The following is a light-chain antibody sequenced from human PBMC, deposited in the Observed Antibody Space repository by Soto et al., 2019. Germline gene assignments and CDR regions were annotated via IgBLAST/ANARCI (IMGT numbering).Light chain of an antibody. Sequence: QSALTQPASVSGSPGQSITISCTGTSSDVGGYNYVSWYQQHPGKAPKLMIYEVSNRPSGVSDRFSGSKSGNTASLTISGLQAEDEADYDCSSYTSSGTSPCVFGGGTKLTVL. CDR2: EVS. V-gene: IGLV2-14*01. CDR1: SSDVGGYNY. CDR3: SSYTSSGTSPCV. J-gene: IGLJ2*01.